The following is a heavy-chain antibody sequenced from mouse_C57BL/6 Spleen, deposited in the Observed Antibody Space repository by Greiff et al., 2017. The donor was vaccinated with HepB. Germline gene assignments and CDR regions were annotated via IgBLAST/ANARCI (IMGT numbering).Heavy chain of an antibody. J-gene: IGHJ1*03. CDR2: INYDGSST. V-gene: IGHV5-16*01. Sequence: EVKLVESEGGLVQPGSSMKLSCTASGFTFSDYYMAWVRQVPEKGLEWVANINYDGSSTYYLDSLKSRFIISRDNAKNILYLQMSSLKSEDTATYYCARDRGNYGYFDVWGTGTTVTVSS. CDR3: ARDRGNYGYFDV. D-gene: IGHD2-1*01. CDR1: GFTFSDYY.